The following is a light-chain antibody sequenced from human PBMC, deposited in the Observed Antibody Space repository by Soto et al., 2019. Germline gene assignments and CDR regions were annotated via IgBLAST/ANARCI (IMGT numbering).Light chain of an antibody. Sequence: AIQMTQSPSSLSASVGDRVTITCRASQGIRNDLGWYQQKPGKAPKLLIYAASSLQSGVPSRFSGSASGTDFTLTISSLQPEDFAAYYCLQDYTYPLTFGGGTKVEIK. J-gene: IGKJ4*01. CDR2: AAS. CDR3: LQDYTYPLT. V-gene: IGKV1-6*01. CDR1: QGIRND.